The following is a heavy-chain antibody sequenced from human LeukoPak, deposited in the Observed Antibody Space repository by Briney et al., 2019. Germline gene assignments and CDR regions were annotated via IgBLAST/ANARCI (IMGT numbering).Heavy chain of an antibody. CDR2: INHSGST. Sequence: SETLSLTCAVYGGSFSGYYWSWIRQPPGKGLEWIGEINHSGSTNYNPSLKSRVTISVDTSKNQFSLKLSSVTAADTAVYYCARDWRYSYGSDAFDIWGQGTMVTVSS. D-gene: IGHD5-18*01. CDR3: ARDWRYSYGSDAFDI. CDR1: GGSFSGYY. J-gene: IGHJ3*02. V-gene: IGHV4-34*01.